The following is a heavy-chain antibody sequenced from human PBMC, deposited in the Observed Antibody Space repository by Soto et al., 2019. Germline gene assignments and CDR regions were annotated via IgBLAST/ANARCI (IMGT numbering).Heavy chain of an antibody. CDR1: GGSVLSGSYY. CDR2: IHYSGTT. V-gene: IGHV4-31*03. D-gene: IGHD4-17*01. Sequence: QVQLQESGPGLVKPAKTLSLTCNVSGGSVLSGSYYWSWIRQRPGKRLQWIGSIHYSGTTYYDPSLKSRLTQPVDTSKNQFSLKLSALTASDTAVYHFAIDPGDSSDYARCYFDYWGKGAPLSVPS. J-gene: IGHJ4*02. CDR3: AIDPGDSSDYARCYFDY.